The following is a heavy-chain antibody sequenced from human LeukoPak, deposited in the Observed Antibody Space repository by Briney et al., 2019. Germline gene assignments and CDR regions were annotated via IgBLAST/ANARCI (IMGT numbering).Heavy chain of an antibody. CDR3: ARPERNYQSDY. CDR1: GASISSSSYY. Sequence: SETLSLTCTVSGASISSSSYYWGWIRQPPGKGLEWIGSIYYSGSTYYNPSLKSRVTISVDTSKNLFSLKLSSVTAADTAVYYCARPERNYQSDYWGQGTLVTVSS. V-gene: IGHV4-39*01. CDR2: IYYSGST. J-gene: IGHJ4*02. D-gene: IGHD4-11*01.